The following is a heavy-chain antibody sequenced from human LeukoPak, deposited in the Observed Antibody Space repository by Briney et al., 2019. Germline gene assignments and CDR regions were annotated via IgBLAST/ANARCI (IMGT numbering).Heavy chain of an antibody. CDR2: IYYSGST. CDR1: GGSISSSSYY. CDR3: ARDTADYGDYVYAFDI. D-gene: IGHD4-17*01. J-gene: IGHJ3*02. Sequence: SETLSLTRTVSGGSISSSSYYWGWIRQPPGKGLEWIGSIYYSGSTYYSPSLKSRVTISVDTSKNQFSLKLSSVTAADTAVYYCARDTADYGDYVYAFDIWGQGTMVTVSS. V-gene: IGHV4-39*07.